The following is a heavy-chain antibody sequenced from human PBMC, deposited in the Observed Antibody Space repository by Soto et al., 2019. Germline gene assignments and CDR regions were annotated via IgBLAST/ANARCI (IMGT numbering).Heavy chain of an antibody. CDR3: ARGKTDYGDYPY. CDR2: IYYSGST. D-gene: IGHD4-17*01. V-gene: IGHV4-59*01. Sequence: SETLSLTCTVSGGSISSYYWSWIRQPPGKGLEWIGYIYYSGSTNYNPSLKSRVTISVDTSKNQFSLKLSSVTAADTAVYYCARGKTDYGDYPYWGQGTLVTVSS. J-gene: IGHJ4*02. CDR1: GGSISSYY.